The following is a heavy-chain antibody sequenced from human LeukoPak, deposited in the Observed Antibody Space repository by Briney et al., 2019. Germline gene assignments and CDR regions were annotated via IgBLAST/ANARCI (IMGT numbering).Heavy chain of an antibody. CDR3: ARRDGIAELDY. CDR2: IYHSGTT. CDR1: GYSMSSGYY. J-gene: IGHJ4*02. Sequence: SETLSLTCAVSGYSMSSGYYWGWIRRPPGKGLEWIVSIYHSGTTYYNPSLKSRVTISVDTSKNQFSLKLSSVTAADTAVYYCARRDGIAELDYWGQGTLVTVSS. D-gene: IGHD5-24*01. V-gene: IGHV4-38-2*01.